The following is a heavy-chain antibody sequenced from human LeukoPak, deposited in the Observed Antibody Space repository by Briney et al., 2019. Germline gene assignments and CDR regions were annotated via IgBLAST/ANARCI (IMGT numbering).Heavy chain of an antibody. CDR2: IRYDGNNK. D-gene: IGHD3-10*02. V-gene: IGHV3-30*02. CDR1: GFTFSSYG. J-gene: IGHJ6*04. Sequence: GGSLRLSCAASGFTFSSYGMYWVRQAPGKGLEWVAFIRYDGNNKYYADSVKGRFTISRDNAKNSLYLQMNSLRAEDTAVYYCAELGITMIGGVWGKGTTVTISS. CDR3: AELGITMIGGV.